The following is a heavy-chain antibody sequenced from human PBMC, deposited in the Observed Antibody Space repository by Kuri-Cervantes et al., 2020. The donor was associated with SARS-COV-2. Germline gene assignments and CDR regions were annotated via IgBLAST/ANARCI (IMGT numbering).Heavy chain of an antibody. V-gene: IGHV4-38-2*02. CDR3: ARDPNANHNNWFDP. Sequence: SETLSLTCAVSGYSISSGYYWGWIRQPPGKGLEWIGSIYHSGSTHYNPSLKSRVTISVDTSKNQFSLKLSSVTAADTAVYYCARDPNANHNNWFDPWGQGTLVTVSS. J-gene: IGHJ5*02. CDR1: GYSISSGYY. D-gene: IGHD4/OR15-4a*01. CDR2: IYHSGST.